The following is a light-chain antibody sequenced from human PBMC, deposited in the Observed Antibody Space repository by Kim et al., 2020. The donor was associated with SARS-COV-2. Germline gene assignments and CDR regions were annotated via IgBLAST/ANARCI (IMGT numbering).Light chain of an antibody. V-gene: IGLV7-46*01. CDR2: DTT. J-gene: IGLJ3*02. Sequence: QAVVTQEPSLTVSPGETVTLTCSSSTGPVTSSHFPYWFQHRPGQAPRTLISDTTNTHSWTPARFSGSLLGDKAALTLSGAQPEDEADYYCLLSYSGVWVFGGGTQLTVL. CDR1: TGPVTSSHF. CDR3: LLSYSGVWV.